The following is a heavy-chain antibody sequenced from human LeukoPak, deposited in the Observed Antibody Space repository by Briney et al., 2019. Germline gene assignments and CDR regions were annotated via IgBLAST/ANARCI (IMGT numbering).Heavy chain of an antibody. CDR1: GGSISSGDYY. V-gene: IGHV4-30-4*01. J-gene: IGHJ5*02. Sequence: SETPSLTCTVSGGSISSGDYYWSWIRQPPGKGLEWIGYIYYSGSTYYDPSLKSRVTISVDTSKNQFSLKLSSVTAADTAVYYCARGSGGSFPSWFDPWGQGTLVTVSS. CDR3: ARGSGGSFPSWFDP. D-gene: IGHD2-15*01. CDR2: IYYSGST.